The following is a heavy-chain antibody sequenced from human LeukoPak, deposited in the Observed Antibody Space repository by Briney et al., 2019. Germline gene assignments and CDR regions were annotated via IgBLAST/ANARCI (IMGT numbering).Heavy chain of an antibody. Sequence: GGSLRLSCAASGFTFRSYSMNWVRQAPGKGLGWVSSISSSSSYINYADSVKGRFTISRDNAKNSLYLQMNSLRAEDTAVYYCARAYCSSTSCYSRSYMDVWGKGTTVTVSS. CDR3: ARAYCSSTSCYSRSYMDV. D-gene: IGHD2-2*01. CDR1: GFTFRSYS. J-gene: IGHJ6*03. V-gene: IGHV3-21*01. CDR2: ISSSSSYI.